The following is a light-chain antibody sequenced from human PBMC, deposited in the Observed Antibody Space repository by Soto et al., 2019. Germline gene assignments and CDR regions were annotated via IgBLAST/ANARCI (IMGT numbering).Light chain of an antibody. CDR3: AALNDSLNGHV. J-gene: IGLJ1*01. CDR1: SSNIGTSS. Sequence: QSVLTQPHSASGTPGQRVTISCSGSSSNIGTSSVHWFQQLPGTAPKLLISTTNQRPSGVPERFSGSKSGTSDSLAISGLQSEDEADYYCAALNDSLNGHVFGSGTKLAVL. CDR2: TTN. V-gene: IGLV1-44*01.